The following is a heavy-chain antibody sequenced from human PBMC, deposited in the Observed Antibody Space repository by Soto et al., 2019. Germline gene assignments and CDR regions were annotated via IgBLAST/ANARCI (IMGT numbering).Heavy chain of an antibody. D-gene: IGHD3-22*01. Sequence: ASVKVSCKASGYTFTSYGISWVRQAPGQGLEWMGWISAYNGNTNYAQKLQGRVTMTTDTSTSTAYMELRSLRSDDTAVYYCARASYYYDSSGYFAWFDPWGQGTLVTVSS. CDR3: ARASYYYDSSGYFAWFDP. J-gene: IGHJ5*02. CDR1: GYTFTSYG. V-gene: IGHV1-18*01. CDR2: ISAYNGNT.